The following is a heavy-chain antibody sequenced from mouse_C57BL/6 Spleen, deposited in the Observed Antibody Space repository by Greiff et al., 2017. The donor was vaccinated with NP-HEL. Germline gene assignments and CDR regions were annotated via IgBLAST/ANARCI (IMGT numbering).Heavy chain of an antibody. J-gene: IGHJ3*01. CDR2: ISNGGGRT. CDR3: ARHVNWDEFAY. CDR1: GFTFSDYY. V-gene: IGHV5-12*01. Sequence: EVKLMESGGGLVQPGGSLKLSCAASGFTFSDYYMYWVRQTPEKRLEWVAYISNGGGRTYYPDTVKGRFTISRDNAKNTLYLQMSRLKSEDTAMYYCARHVNWDEFAYWGQGTLVTVSA. D-gene: IGHD4-1*02.